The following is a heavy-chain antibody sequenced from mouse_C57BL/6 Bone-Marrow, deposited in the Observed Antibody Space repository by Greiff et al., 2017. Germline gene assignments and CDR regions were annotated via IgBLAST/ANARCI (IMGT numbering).Heavy chain of an antibody. CDR2: ISTYYGDA. CDR3: ARDYYGSSYWYFDV. Sequence: VMLVESGPELVRPGVSVKISCKGSGYTFTDYAMHWVKQSHAKSLEWIGVISTYYGDASYNQKFTDKATMTVDKSSSTAYMELARLTSEDSAVYYCARDYYGSSYWYFDVWGTGTTVTVSS. J-gene: IGHJ1*03. D-gene: IGHD1-1*01. V-gene: IGHV1-67*01. CDR1: GYTFTDYA.